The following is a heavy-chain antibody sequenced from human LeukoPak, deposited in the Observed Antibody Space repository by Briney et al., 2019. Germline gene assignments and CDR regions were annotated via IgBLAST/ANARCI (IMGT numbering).Heavy chain of an antibody. V-gene: IGHV4-59*01. J-gene: IGHJ5*02. Sequence: SETLSLTCTVSGGSISSYYWSWIRQPPGKGLEWIGYIYYSGSTNYNPSLKSRVTISVDTSKNQFSLKLSSVTAADTAVYYCARGRASGYCSTTSCSNNWFDPWGQGTLVTVSS. CDR3: ARGRASGYCSTTSCSNNWFDP. CDR2: IYYSGST. CDR1: GGSISSYY. D-gene: IGHD2-2*01.